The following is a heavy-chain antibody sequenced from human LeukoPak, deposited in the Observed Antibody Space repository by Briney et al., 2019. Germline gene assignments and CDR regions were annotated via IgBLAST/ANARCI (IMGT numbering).Heavy chain of an antibody. D-gene: IGHD6-13*01. CDR1: GFTFRNYF. CDR2: ISDDGSST. J-gene: IGHJ3*02. CDR3: AREGGSSWYRAYDI. Sequence: PGGSLRLSCAASGFTFRNYFMHWVRHVPGKGVLWVSRISDDGSSTTYADSVKGRFTTSRYNARNTLYLQMNSLRAEESGVYYCAREGGSSWYRAYDIWGQGTVVTVSS. V-gene: IGHV3-74*01.